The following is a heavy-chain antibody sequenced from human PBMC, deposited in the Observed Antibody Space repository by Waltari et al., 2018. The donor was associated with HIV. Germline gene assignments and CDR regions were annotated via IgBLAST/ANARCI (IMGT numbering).Heavy chain of an antibody. CDR2: SKSITDGGTT. CDR1: GLPFSKDW. D-gene: IGHD3-10*01. Sequence: EVQLVESGGGLVKPGGSLRLSCAVSGLPFSKDWMNWVRQAPGKGLEWFGRSKSITDGGTTDYAAPVKGRFTISRDDSKNTLYLQMNSLKTEDTALYYCTTAPGGLRTWGQGTLVTVSS. V-gene: IGHV3-15*01. CDR3: TTAPGGLRT. J-gene: IGHJ4*02.